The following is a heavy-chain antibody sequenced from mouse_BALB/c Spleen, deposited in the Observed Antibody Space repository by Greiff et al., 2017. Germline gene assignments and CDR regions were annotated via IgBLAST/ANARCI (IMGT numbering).Heavy chain of an antibody. Sequence: QVQLQQPGAELVKPGASVKLSCKASGYTFTSYWMHWVKQRPGQGLEWIGEIDPSDSYTNYNQKFKGKATLTVDKSSSTAYMQLSSLTSEDSAVYYCARGELLRRRCAYWGQGTLVTVSA. J-gene: IGHJ3*01. CDR2: IDPSDSYT. D-gene: IGHD1-2*01. CDR3: ARGELLRRRCAY. CDR1: GYTFTSYW. V-gene: IGHV1-69*02.